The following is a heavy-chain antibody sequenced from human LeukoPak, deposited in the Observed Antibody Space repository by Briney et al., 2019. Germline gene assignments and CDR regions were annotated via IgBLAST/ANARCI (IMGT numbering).Heavy chain of an antibody. D-gene: IGHD2-21*02. J-gene: IGHJ4*02. CDR2: ISYDGSNK. CDR3: ARVYCGGDCYSTYYFDY. CDR1: GFNFSSYA. Sequence: PGGSLRLSCAASGFNFSSYAMHLVRQAPGKGLEWVAVISYDGSNKYYADSVKGRFTISRDNSKNTLYLQMNSLRAEDTAVYYCARVYCGGDCYSTYYFDYWGQGTLVTVSS. V-gene: IGHV3-30-3*01.